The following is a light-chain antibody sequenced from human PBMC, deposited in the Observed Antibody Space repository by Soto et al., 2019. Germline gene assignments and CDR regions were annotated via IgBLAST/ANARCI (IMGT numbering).Light chain of an antibody. Sequence: EIVLTQSPGPLSFSPGERATLSCRASQSVSSSYLAWYQQKPGQAPRLLIYGASSRATGIPDRFSGSGSGTDFTLTISRLEPEDFAVYYCQQYGSSRPWTFGQGTKVDIK. CDR2: GAS. CDR3: QQYGSSRPWT. CDR1: QSVSSSY. V-gene: IGKV3-20*01. J-gene: IGKJ1*01.